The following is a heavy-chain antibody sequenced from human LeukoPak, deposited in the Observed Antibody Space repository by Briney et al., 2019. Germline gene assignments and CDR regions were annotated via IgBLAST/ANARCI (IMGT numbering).Heavy chain of an antibody. V-gene: IGHV4-59*01. J-gene: IGHJ4*02. CDR2: IYYSGST. CDR3: ARENSPGIAVAGHFDY. Sequence: SETLSVTCTVSGGSISSYYWSWIRQPRGKGLEWIGYIYYSGSTNYNPSLKSRVTISVDTSKNQFSLKLSSVTAADTAVYYCARENSPGIAVAGHFDYWGQGTLVTVSS. D-gene: IGHD6-19*01. CDR1: GGSISSYY.